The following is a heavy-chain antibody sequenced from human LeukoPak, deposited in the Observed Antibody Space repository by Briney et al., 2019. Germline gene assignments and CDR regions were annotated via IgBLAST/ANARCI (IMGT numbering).Heavy chain of an antibody. V-gene: IGHV3-23*01. D-gene: IGHD2-2*01. J-gene: IGHJ6*02. CDR3: ARDQWRDIVVVPAAGRRDYYYYGMDV. Sequence: GGSLRLSCAASGFTFSSYAMNWVRQAPGKGLEWVSTISDSGGSTYYADSVKGRFTISRDNSKNTLYLQMNSLRAEDTAVYYCARDQWRDIVVVPAAGRRDYYYYGMDVWGQGTTVTVSS. CDR1: GFTFSSYA. CDR2: ISDSGGST.